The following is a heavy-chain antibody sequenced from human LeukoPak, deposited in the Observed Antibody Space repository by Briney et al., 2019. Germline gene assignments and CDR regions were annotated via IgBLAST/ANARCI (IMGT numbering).Heavy chain of an antibody. CDR1: GFTFSSYA. V-gene: IGHV3-23*01. CDR3: ARDGTTTLYYMDV. Sequence: GGSLRLSCAASGFTFSSYAMSWVRQAPGKGLEWVSTLSGTGGNTFYADSAKGRFTISRDNSKSTLYLQMSSLRAEDTAVYYCARDGTTTLYYMDVWGKGTTVTVSS. CDR2: LSGTGGNT. D-gene: IGHD1-26*01. J-gene: IGHJ6*03.